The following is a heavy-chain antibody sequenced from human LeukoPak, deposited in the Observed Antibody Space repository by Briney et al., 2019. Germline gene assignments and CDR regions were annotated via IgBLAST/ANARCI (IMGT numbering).Heavy chain of an antibody. CDR2: ISAYNGNT. J-gene: IGHJ5*02. D-gene: IGHD6-13*01. CDR1: GYTFTSYG. V-gene: IGHV1-18*01. CDR3: ARGTNEAGYSSSWYKGNWFDP. Sequence: ASVKVSCTASGYTFTSYGISWVRQAPGQGLEWMGWISAYNGNTNYAQKLQGRITMTTHTSTSTANMKLRSLRSDDTAVYYWARGTNEAGYSSSWYKGNWFDPWGQGTLVTVSS.